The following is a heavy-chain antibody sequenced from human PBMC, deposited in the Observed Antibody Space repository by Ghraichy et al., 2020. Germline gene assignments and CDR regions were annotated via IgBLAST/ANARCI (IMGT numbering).Heavy chain of an antibody. Sequence: SETLSLTCAVYGGSFSGYYWSWIRQPPGKGLEWIGEINHSGSTNYNPSLKSRVTISVDTSKNQFSLKLSSVTAADTAVYYCARGLSGRMKYYYYYGMDVWGQGTTVTVSS. J-gene: IGHJ6*02. CDR1: GGSFSGYY. CDR2: INHSGST. CDR3: ARGLSGRMKYYYYYGMDV. V-gene: IGHV4-34*01. D-gene: IGHD1-14*01.